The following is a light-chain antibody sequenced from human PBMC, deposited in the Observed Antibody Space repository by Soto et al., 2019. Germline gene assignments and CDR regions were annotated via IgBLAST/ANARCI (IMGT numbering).Light chain of an antibody. Sequence: QSALTQPPSASGSPGQSVTVSCTGTSSTVGDYNYVSWYQHHPGKAPKLVIYEVNKRPSGVPDRFSGSKSGNTASLTVSGLQPEDEADYYCSSYAGSNNVFGGGTKLTVL. CDR1: SSTVGDYNY. V-gene: IGLV2-8*01. CDR2: EVN. CDR3: SSYAGSNNV. J-gene: IGLJ2*01.